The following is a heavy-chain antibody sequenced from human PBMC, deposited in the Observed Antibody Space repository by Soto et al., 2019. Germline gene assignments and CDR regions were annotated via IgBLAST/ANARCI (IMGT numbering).Heavy chain of an antibody. V-gene: IGHV2-5*02. J-gene: IGHJ4*02. CDR2: IFWDGDQ. CDR1: G. D-gene: IGHD2-21*01. CDR3: AHSPVVINYFDF. Sequence: GVGWIRQPPGKALEWLALIFWDGDQRYNPALESRLTITKDTSKNQVVLTMTNVDPVDTATYYCAHSPVVINYFDFWGPGTQVTGFS.